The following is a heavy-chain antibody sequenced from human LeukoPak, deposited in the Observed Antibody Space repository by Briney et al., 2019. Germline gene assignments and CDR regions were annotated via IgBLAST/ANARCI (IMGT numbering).Heavy chain of an antibody. CDR2: ISSNGGST. CDR3: ARAISSSWYDY. CDR1: GFTFSSYA. D-gene: IGHD6-13*01. J-gene: IGHJ4*02. Sequence: GGSLRLSCGASGFTFSSYAMHRVRQAPGKGLEYVSAISSNGGSTYYANSVKGRFTISRDNSKNTLYLQMGSLRAEDMAVYYCARAISSSWYDYWGQGTLVTVSS. V-gene: IGHV3-64*01.